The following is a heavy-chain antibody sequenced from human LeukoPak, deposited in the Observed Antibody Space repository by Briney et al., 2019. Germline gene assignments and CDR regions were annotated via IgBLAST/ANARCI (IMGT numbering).Heavy chain of an antibody. Sequence: GGSLRLSCAASGFTFNDYYMSWIRQAPGKGLEWVSYISSSGSTIYYADSVKGRFTISRDNAKNSMYLQMHSLRAEDTGVYYCARDTHHYDFWSGYYNWFDPWGQGTLVPVSS. CDR3: ARDTHHYDFWSGYYNWFDP. D-gene: IGHD3-3*01. CDR2: ISSSGSTI. J-gene: IGHJ5*02. CDR1: GFTFNDYY. V-gene: IGHV3-11*01.